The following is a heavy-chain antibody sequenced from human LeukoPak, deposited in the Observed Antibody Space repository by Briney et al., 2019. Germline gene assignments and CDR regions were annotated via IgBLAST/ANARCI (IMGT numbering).Heavy chain of an antibody. V-gene: IGHV4-59*01. Sequence: SETLSLTCTVSGGSISSYYWSWIRQPPGKGLEWIGYIYYSGSTNYNPSLKSRVTISVDTSKNQFSLKLSSVTAADTAVYYRARDLGPRVFDYWGQGTLLTVSS. D-gene: IGHD6-13*01. CDR1: GGSISSYY. CDR3: ARDLGPRVFDY. J-gene: IGHJ4*02. CDR2: IYYSGST.